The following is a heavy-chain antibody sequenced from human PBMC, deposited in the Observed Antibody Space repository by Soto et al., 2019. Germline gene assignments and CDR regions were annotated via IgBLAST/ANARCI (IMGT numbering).Heavy chain of an antibody. CDR2: NVPLFNIS. Sequence: QVQLVQSGAEVKKPGSSVKVSCKASGGAFSSYAISWVRQAPGQGLEWMGGNVPLFNISNYAQKFQGRVTITVYEPTSTAYLDLSNLTSEYTGVYYCARRRLGYGSWYFYLWGRGTLIAVSS. CDR1: GGAFSSYA. D-gene: IGHD3-10*01. CDR3: ARRRLGYGSWYFYL. V-gene: IGHV1-69*01. J-gene: IGHJ2*01.